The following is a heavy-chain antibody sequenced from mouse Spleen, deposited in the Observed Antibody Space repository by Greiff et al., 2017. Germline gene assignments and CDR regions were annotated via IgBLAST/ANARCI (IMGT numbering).Heavy chain of an antibody. CDR3: ARGIYYAMDY. CDR2: ISNGGGST. J-gene: IGHJ4*01. V-gene: IGHV5-12*02. CDR1: GFTFSDYY. Sequence: DVHLVESGGGLVQPGGSLKLSCATSGFTFSDYYMYWVRQTPEKRLEWVAYISNGGGSTYYPDTVKGRFTISRDNAKNTLYLQMRRLKSEDTAMYYCARGIYYAMDYWGQGTSVTVSS.